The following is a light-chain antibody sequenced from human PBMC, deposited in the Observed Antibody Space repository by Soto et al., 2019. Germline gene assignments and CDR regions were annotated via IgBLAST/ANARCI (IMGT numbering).Light chain of an antibody. CDR2: SDD. CDR1: SSNIGNNF. J-gene: IGLJ3*02. CDR3: STVDASLSGRV. Sequence: QSVLTQPPSASGTPGQKVTISCSGASSNIGNNFVSWYQQVPGTAPKLLIYSDDQRPSGVPDRVSGSKSGTSASLAISGLRSEYEADYYCSTVDASLSGRVFGGGTKLTVL. V-gene: IGLV1-47*02.